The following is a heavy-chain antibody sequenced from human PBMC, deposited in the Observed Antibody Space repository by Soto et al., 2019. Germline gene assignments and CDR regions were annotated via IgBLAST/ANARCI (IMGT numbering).Heavy chain of an antibody. J-gene: IGHJ4*02. V-gene: IGHV1-2*02. CDR2: INPNNGDT. D-gene: IGHD6-19*01. CDR1: GYAFTGYY. Sequence: GASVQVSFKASGYAFTGYYMHWVRQAPGQGLEWMGWINPNNGDTKDAENCQGRVTMTGDTCISTAYMELSSLTSDDTARGYGAKASPVAGGSTTPLPNDDWGQGRMVTVSS. CDR3: AKASPVAGGSTTPLPNDD.